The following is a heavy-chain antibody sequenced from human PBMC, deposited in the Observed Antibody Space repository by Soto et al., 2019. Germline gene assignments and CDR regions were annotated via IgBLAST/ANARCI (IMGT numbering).Heavy chain of an antibody. Sequence: TLSVSCPVSGVSISSGGYSVSWIRQPPGKGLEWIGYIDHSWTTSYNPSLKSRVTISVDMSKNQFSLKLTSVTAADQAVYYCASRISGLGGMDVWGQGTMVTVYS. CDR2: IDHSWTT. D-gene: IGHD6-19*01. V-gene: IGHV4-30-2*01. CDR3: ASRISGLGGMDV. CDR1: GVSISSGGYS. J-gene: IGHJ6*02.